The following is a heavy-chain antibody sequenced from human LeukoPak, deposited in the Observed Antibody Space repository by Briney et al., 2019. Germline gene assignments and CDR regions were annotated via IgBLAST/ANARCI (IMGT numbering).Heavy chain of an antibody. CDR3: AKGHGWEASYYYYYMDV. D-gene: IGHD1-26*01. CDR2: TRYDGSNK. Sequence: GGSLRLSCAASGFTFSSYRMYWVRQAPGKGLEWVAFTRYDGSNKYYADSVKGRFTISRDNSKNTLYLKMKSLRAEDTAVYYCAKGHGWEASYYYYYMDVGGKGTTVTISS. V-gene: IGHV3-30*02. J-gene: IGHJ6*03. CDR1: GFTFSSYR.